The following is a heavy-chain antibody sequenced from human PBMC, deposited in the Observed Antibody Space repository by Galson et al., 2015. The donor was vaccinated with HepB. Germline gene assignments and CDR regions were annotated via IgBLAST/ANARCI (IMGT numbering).Heavy chain of an antibody. D-gene: IGHD2-15*01. Sequence: SVKVSCKASGYTFTSYYMHWVRQAPGQGLEWMGIINPSGGSTSYAQKSQGRVTMTRDTSTSTVYMELSSLRSEDTAVYYCARGASVGIVVVVAATGFDYWGQGTLVTVSS. J-gene: IGHJ4*02. V-gene: IGHV1-46*01. CDR2: INPSGGST. CDR3: ARGASVGIVVVVAATGFDY. CDR1: GYTFTSYY.